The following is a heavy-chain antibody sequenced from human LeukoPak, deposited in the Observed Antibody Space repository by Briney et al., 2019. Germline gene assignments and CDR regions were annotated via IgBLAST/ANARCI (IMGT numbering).Heavy chain of an antibody. J-gene: IGHJ4*02. D-gene: IGHD3-3*01. CDR3: AREGRGYYDFWSGYPTTYTFDY. CDR1: GGSISTGSYY. CDR2: IYTSGST. V-gene: IGHV4-61*02. Sequence: PSETLSLTCTVSGGSISTGSYYWGWIRQPAGKGLEWIGRIYTSGSTNYNPSLKSRVTMSVDTSKNQFSLKLSSVTAADTAVYYCAREGRGYYDFWSGYPTTYTFDYWGQGTLVTVSS.